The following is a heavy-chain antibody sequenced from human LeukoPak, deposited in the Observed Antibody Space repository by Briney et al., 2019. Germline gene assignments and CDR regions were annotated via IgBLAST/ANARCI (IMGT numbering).Heavy chain of an antibody. J-gene: IGHJ3*02. CDR2: SDPDTSEA. V-gene: IGHV1-24*01. CDR3: ARDSESLALYGPDAFDI. CDR1: GYTLSELS. D-gene: IGHD4-17*01. Sequence: ASVKVSCKVSGYTLSELSMHWVRQPPGKGLEWMGGSDPDTSEALYAQKFQGRVTMTEDTSTDTAYMELNSLRSDDTAVYYCARDSESLALYGPDAFDIWGQGTMVTVSS.